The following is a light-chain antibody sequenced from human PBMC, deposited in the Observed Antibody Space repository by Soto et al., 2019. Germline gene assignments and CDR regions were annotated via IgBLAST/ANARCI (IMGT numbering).Light chain of an antibody. CDR1: QSISAW. CDR2: DAS. CDR3: QQYNNYPRT. Sequence: DIQMTQSPSTLSASVGDIVTITCRASQSISAWLAWYQQKPGKAPKLLIYDASILESGVPSRFSGSGSGTEFTLTISSLQPDDFATYYCQQYNNYPRTFGQGTKVDIK. V-gene: IGKV1-5*01. J-gene: IGKJ1*01.